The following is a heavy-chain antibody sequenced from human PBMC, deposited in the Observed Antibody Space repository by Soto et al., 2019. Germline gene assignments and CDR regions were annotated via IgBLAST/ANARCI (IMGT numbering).Heavy chain of an antibody. CDR3: AKDHFYCTSTSCYRVDA. J-gene: IGHJ5*02. Sequence: GGSLILSCVASGLTFSSYAMSWVRQAPGKGLEWVSGISDIGGSSYYGDSVKGRFTTSRDNSKNTLYLQMNSLRAEDTAVYYCAKDHFYCTSTSCYRVDAWGQGTLVTVSS. D-gene: IGHD2-2*02. V-gene: IGHV3-23*01. CDR1: GLTFSSYA. CDR2: ISDIGGSS.